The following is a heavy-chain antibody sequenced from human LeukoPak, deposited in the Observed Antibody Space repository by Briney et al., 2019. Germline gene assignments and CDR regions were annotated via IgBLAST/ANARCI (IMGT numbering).Heavy chain of an antibody. CDR3: ARLHGSGYATRNWFDP. J-gene: IGHJ5*02. V-gene: IGHV4-59*01. CDR2: IYYSGST. D-gene: IGHD3-10*01. CDR1: GGSISSYY. Sequence: SETLSLTCTVSGGSISSYYWSWIRQPPGKGLEWIGYIYYSGSTNYNPSLKSRVTISVDTSRNQFSLKLSSVTAADTAVYYCARLHGSGYATRNWFDPWGQGTLVTVSS.